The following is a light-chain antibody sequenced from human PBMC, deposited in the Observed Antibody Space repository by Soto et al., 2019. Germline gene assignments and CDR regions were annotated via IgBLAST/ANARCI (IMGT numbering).Light chain of an antibody. CDR2: QVS. CDR3: SSYTSSSTWV. Sequence: QSALTQPPSVSGSPGQSVTISFTGTSSDVGIYNRVSWYQQPPGTAPKLMIYQVSNRPSGVPDRFSGSKSGNTASLTISGLQAEDDADYYCSSYTSSSTWVFGGGTKVTVL. CDR1: SSDVGIYNR. V-gene: IGLV2-18*02. J-gene: IGLJ3*02.